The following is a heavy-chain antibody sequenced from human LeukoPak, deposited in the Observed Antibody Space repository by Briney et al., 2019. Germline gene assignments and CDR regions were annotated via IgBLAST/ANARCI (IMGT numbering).Heavy chain of an antibody. V-gene: IGHV3-7*01. Sequence: PGGSLRLSCAASGFTFSSYWMSWVRQAPGKGLEWVANIKQDGSEKYYVDSVKGRFTISRDNAKNSLYLQMNSLRAEDTAVYYCARVWSSGWYREDPFDYWGQGTLVTVSS. CDR2: IKQDGSEK. CDR1: GFTFSSYW. D-gene: IGHD6-19*01. CDR3: ARVWSSGWYREDPFDY. J-gene: IGHJ4*02.